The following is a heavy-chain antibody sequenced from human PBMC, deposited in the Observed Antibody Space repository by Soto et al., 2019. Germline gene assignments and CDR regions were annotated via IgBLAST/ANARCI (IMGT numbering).Heavy chain of an antibody. J-gene: IGHJ4*02. D-gene: IGHD6-6*01. V-gene: IGHV3-7*01. CDR1: GFTFISYW. Sequence: PGGSLRLSCGASGFTFISYWMSWGRQAPGKGLEWVANVKQDGSEKYYVDSVKGRFTISRDNAKNSLYLQMNSLRAEDTAVYYCARDLGAARPNYWGQGTLVTVS. CDR3: ARDLGAARPNY. CDR2: VKQDGSEK.